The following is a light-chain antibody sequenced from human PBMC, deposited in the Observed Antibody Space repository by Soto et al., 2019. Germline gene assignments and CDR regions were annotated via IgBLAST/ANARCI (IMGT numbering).Light chain of an antibody. CDR2: EVN. Sequence: QSVLTQPPSVSAAPGQKVTISCSGTTSNIGNNYVAWYQQHPGKAPKLLIYEVNNRPSGVSHRFSGSKSGNTASLTISGLQAEDEADYYCSSFASTHTYVFGTGTKVTVL. J-gene: IGLJ1*01. CDR3: SSFASTHTYV. CDR1: TSNIGNNY. V-gene: IGLV2-14*01.